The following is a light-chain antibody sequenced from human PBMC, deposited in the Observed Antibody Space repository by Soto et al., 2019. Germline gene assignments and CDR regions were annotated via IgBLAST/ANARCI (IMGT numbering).Light chain of an antibody. J-gene: IGKJ1*01. CDR3: QQYNSYWT. Sequence: DIQMTQSPSTLSASVGDRVTITCRASQSISSWLAWYQQKPGKAPKLLIYKASSLASGVPSRFSVSGSGTEVTLTISSLQPDDFATYYCQQYNSYWTFGQGTKVEIK. CDR1: QSISSW. CDR2: KAS. V-gene: IGKV1-5*03.